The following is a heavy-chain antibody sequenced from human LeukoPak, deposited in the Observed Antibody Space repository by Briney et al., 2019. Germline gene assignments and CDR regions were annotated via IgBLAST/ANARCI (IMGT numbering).Heavy chain of an antibody. CDR3: ARAGTIDAASIAAGLDY. CDR1: GYSISSGYN. CDR2: MYDSATT. J-gene: IGHJ4*02. D-gene: IGHD6-6*01. Sequence: PSETLSLTCIVSGYSISSGYNWGWIRQPPGKGLEWIGSMYDSATTSYNPSLKSRVTISVDKSKNQFSLKLSSVTAADTAVYYCARAGTIDAASIAAGLDYWGQGTLVTVSS. V-gene: IGHV4-38-2*02.